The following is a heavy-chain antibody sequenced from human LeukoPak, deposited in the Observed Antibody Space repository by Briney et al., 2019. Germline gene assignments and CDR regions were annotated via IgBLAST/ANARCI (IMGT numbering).Heavy chain of an antibody. Sequence: GASVKVSCKASGYTFSAYCMHWVRQAPGQGLEWMGWINPKSGGTNYAQKFQDRVTMTRDTSFSSTYMELSRLKSDDTAVYYCVRDLGISGWYAPPLGYFDSWGQGTLVTVSS. CDR2: INPKSGGT. D-gene: IGHD6-19*01. V-gene: IGHV1-2*02. J-gene: IGHJ4*02. CDR3: VRDLGISGWYAPPLGYFDS. CDR1: GYTFSAYC.